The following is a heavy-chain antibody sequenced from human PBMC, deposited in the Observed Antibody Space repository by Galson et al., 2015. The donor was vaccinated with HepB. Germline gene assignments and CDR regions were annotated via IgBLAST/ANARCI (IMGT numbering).Heavy chain of an antibody. CDR2: INPSGGRT. J-gene: IGHJ4*02. D-gene: IGHD3-10*01. Sequence: SVKVSCKASGYTFISYHMHWVRQAPGQGLEWMGLINPSGGRTSYAQKFQGRVTMTKDTSTSTVYMELSSLGSEDTAVYYCARGNLFRSGSYYSFDYWGQGTLVTVSS. V-gene: IGHV1-46*01. CDR3: ARGNLFRSGSYYSFDY. CDR1: GYTFISYH.